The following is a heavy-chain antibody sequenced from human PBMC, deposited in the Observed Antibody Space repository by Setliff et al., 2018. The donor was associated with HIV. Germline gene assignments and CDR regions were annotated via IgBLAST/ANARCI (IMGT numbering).Heavy chain of an antibody. CDR3: ARDGSGAPYYGMDV. D-gene: IGHD6-19*01. CDR1: GFTVNSNY. V-gene: IGHV3-66*03. CDR2: FYSNGKT. Sequence: HPGGSLRLSCAASGFTVNSNYINWVRQAPGKGLEWVSVFYSNGKTYYADSVRGRFTISRDNSQNTVSLQMNSLRVEDTAVYYCARDGSGAPYYGMDVWGQGTTVTVSS. J-gene: IGHJ6*02.